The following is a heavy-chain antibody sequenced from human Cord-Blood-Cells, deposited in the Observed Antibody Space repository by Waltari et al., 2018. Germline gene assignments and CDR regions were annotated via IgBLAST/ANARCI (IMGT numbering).Heavy chain of an antibody. D-gene: IGHD1-7*01. CDR3: ARAITGTTFDY. CDR1: GGSISSYY. V-gene: IGHV4-59*01. CDR2: IYYRGST. Sequence: QVQLQESGPGLVKPSETLSLTCTVSGGSISSYYWSWIRQPPGKGLEWIGYIYYRGSTNYNPSLKSRVTISVDTSKNQCSLKLSSVTAADTAVYYCARAITGTTFDYWGQGTLVTVSS. J-gene: IGHJ4*02.